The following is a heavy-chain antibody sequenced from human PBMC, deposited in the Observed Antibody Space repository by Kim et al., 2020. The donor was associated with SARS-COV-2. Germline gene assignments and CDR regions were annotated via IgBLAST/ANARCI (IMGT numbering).Heavy chain of an antibody. D-gene: IGHD6-19*01. CDR2: IYYSGST. Sequence: ETLSLTCTVSGGSISSYYWSWIRQPPGKGLEWIGYIYYSGSTNYNPSLKSRVTISVDTYKNQFSLKLSSVTAADTAVYYCARDLWDPSGWGYFDYLGQG. J-gene: IGHJ4*02. CDR3: ARDLWDPSGWGYFDY. V-gene: IGHV4-59*01. CDR1: GGSISSYY.